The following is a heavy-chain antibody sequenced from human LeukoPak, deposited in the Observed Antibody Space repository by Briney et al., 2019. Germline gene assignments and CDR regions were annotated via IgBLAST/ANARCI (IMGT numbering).Heavy chain of an antibody. CDR1: GYTFTSYY. J-gene: IGHJ4*02. CDR2: INPNSGGT. D-gene: IGHD6-6*01. V-gene: IGHV1-2*02. CDR3: ARGSSSSYALSDY. Sequence: GASVKVSCKASGYTFTSYYMHWVRQAPGQGLEWMGIINPNSGGTNYAQKFQGRVTMTRDTSISTAYMELSRLRSDDTAVYYCARGSSSSYALSDYWGQGTLVTVSS.